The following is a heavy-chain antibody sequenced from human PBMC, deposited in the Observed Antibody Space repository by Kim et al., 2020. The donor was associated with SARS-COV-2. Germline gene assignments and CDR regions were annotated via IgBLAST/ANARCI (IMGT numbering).Heavy chain of an antibody. CDR2: IRSNVLGGTA. J-gene: IGHJ6*02. CDR1: GFTFSDHT. V-gene: IGHV3-49*03. D-gene: IGHD3-10*01. Sequence: GGSLRLSCTASGFTFSDHTLHWFRQSPGKGLEWVGFIRSNVLGGTAEYAASVKGRFSLSRDDSKGIVYLQMNSLKMEDTATYYCTRSDIFLWFGESVDVWGQGTTVGVSS. CDR3: TRSDIFLWFGESVDV.